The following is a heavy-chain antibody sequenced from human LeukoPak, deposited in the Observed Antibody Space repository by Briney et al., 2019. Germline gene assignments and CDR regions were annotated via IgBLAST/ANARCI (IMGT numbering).Heavy chain of an antibody. V-gene: IGHV1-69*04. Sequence: ASVKVSCKASGGTFSSYAISWVRQAPGQGLEWMGRIIPILGIANYAQKFQGRVTITADKSTSTAYMELSSLRSEDTAVYYCARGGDGYNSPFDYWGQGTLVTVSS. D-gene: IGHD5-24*01. CDR3: ARGGDGYNSPFDY. CDR2: IIPILGIA. J-gene: IGHJ4*02. CDR1: GGTFSSYA.